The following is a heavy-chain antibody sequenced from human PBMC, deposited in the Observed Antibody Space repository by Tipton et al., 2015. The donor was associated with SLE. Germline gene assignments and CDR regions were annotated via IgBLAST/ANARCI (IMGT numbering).Heavy chain of an antibody. CDR1: GGSITNDNHY. Sequence: TLSLTCTVSGGSITNDNHYWSWIRQPAGKGLEWIGTNYYAGSTYYSPSLKSRVTITLDTSKNHLSLKLSSVTAADTAVYYCARRDRWLRSPLYWGQGTLVTVSS. D-gene: IGHD3-16*01. J-gene: IGHJ4*02. CDR3: ARRDRWLRSPLY. CDR2: NYYAGST. V-gene: IGHV4-39*07.